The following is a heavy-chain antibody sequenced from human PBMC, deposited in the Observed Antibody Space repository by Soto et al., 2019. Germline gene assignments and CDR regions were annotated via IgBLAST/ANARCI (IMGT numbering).Heavy chain of an antibody. CDR3: ARHQTSLRYDFDY. CDR2: VYYSGNT. Sequence: QLQLQESGPGLVKPSETLSLTCIVSGGSIISSSNNWGWIRQPPGKGLEWIGNVYYSGNTYYNPSLKSRVTIFVDTSKNQFSLKLNSVTAADTAVYYCARHQTSLRYDFDYWGQGTLVTVSS. J-gene: IGHJ4*02. D-gene: IGHD4-17*01. CDR1: GGSIISSSNN. V-gene: IGHV4-39*01.